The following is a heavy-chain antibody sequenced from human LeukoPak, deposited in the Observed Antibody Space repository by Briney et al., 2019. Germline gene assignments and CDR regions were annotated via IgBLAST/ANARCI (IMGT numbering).Heavy chain of an antibody. CDR2: IKQDGSEK. J-gene: IGHJ4*02. D-gene: IGHD6-19*01. CDR3: ARGWSSGWYYFDY. Sequence: GGSLRLSCAASGFTFSSYWMSWVRQAPGKGLEWVANIKQDGSEKYYVDSVKGRFTISRDNAKNTLYLQMNSLRAEDTAVYYCARGWSSGWYYFDYWGQGTLVTVSS. CDR1: GFTFSSYW. V-gene: IGHV3-7*01.